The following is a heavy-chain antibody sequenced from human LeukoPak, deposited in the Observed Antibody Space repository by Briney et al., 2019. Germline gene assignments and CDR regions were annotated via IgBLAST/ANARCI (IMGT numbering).Heavy chain of an antibody. CDR3: ARHYCTTSSCYTFFL. D-gene: IGHD2-2*02. V-gene: IGHV3-33*01. J-gene: IGHJ4*02. Sequence: GGSLRLSCAAPGFTFSSYDMHWVRQTPGKGLEWVAVIWYDGSKKYYGDSVKGRFTISRDNSMNMLYLQMNSLRAEDTAVYYCARHYCTTSSCYTFFLWGQGTLVTVSS. CDR1: GFTFSSYD. CDR2: IWYDGSKK.